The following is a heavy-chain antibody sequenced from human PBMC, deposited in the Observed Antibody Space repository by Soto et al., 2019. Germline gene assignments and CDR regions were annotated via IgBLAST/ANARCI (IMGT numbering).Heavy chain of an antibody. J-gene: IGHJ6*02. V-gene: IGHV1-18*04. CDR2: ISAYNGNT. D-gene: IGHD3-9*01. CDR1: GYTFTGYH. Sequence: ASVKVSCKASGYTFTGYHMHWVRQAPGQGLEWMGWISAYNGNTNYAQKLQGRVTMTTDTSTSTAYMELRSLRSDDTAVYYCARDSGYYDILTGYYIDYYYYGMDVWGQGTTVTVSS. CDR3: ARDSGYYDILTGYYIDYYYYGMDV.